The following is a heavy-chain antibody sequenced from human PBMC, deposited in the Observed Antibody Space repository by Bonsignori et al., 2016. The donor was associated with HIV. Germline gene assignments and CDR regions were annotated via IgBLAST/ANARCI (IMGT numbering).Heavy chain of an antibody. V-gene: IGHV3-30*02. CDR3: AGGYFYTNYGGTTSDY. J-gene: IGHJ4*02. Sequence: VRQAPGKGLEWVAFIRYDGSNKYYADSVKGRFTISRDNSKNTLYLQMTSLRVEDTAVYFCAGGYFYTNYGGTTSDYWGQGTLVTVSS. D-gene: IGHD4-11*01. CDR2: IRYDGSNK.